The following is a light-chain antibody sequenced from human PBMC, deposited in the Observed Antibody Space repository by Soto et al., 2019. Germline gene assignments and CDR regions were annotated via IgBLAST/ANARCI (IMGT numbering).Light chain of an antibody. V-gene: IGLV2-11*01. CDR2: DVS. CDR3: CSFAGSYTYV. Sequence: QSALTQPASVSGSPGQSITISCTGSSSDVGGFDYVSWYQQHPGKAPKLMIYDVSNRPSGVPDRFSGSKFGNTASLTISGLQAEDEADYSCCSFAGSYTYVFGTGTKLTVL. CDR1: SSDVGGFDY. J-gene: IGLJ1*01.